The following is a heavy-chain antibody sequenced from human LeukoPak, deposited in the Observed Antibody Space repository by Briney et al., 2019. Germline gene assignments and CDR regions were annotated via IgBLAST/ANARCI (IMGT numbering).Heavy chain of an antibody. Sequence: GGSLRLSCAGSGFTFNNYPISWVRQTPGKGLEWVSAITGGADSTYYADSVKGRFTISRDNSKNTLYLQMNSLRAEDTAVYYCARVRDYGGNWFDPWGQGTLVTVSS. J-gene: IGHJ5*02. CDR2: ITGGADST. V-gene: IGHV3-23*01. D-gene: IGHD4-23*01. CDR1: GFTFNNYP. CDR3: ARVRDYGGNWFDP.